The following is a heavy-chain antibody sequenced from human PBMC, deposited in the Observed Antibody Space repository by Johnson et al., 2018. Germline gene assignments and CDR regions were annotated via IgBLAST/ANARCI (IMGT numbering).Heavy chain of an antibody. Sequence: VQLVESGGGVVKPGGSLRLSCAASGFTFSSYSMNWVRQAPGKGLEWVSSISSSSSYICYADSVKGRFTISRDNAKNSLYLQMNSLRAEDTAVYYCARDRWAVGEYFQHWGQGTLVTVSS. CDR1: GFTFSSYS. D-gene: IGHD4-23*01. J-gene: IGHJ1*01. V-gene: IGHV3-21*01. CDR2: ISSSSSYI. CDR3: ARDRWAVGEYFQH.